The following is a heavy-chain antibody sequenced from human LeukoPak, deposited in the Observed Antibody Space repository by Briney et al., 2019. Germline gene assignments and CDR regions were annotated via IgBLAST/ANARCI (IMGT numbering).Heavy chain of an antibody. V-gene: IGHV3-9*01. CDR2: ISWNSGCI. D-gene: IGHD6-6*01. CDR3: AISSSSDYYYYYMDV. CDR1: GFTFDDYA. J-gene: IGHJ6*03. Sequence: GGSLRLSCAASGFTFDDYAMHWVRQAPGKGLEWVSGISWNSGCIGYADSVKGRFTISRDNAKNSLYLQMNSLRAEDTALYYCAISSSSDYYYYYMDVWGKGTTVTVSS.